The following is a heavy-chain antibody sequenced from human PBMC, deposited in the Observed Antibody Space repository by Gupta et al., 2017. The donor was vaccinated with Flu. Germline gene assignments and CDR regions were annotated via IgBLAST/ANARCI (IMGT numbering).Heavy chain of an antibody. J-gene: IGHJ4*02. CDR1: AYIFTSYW. CDR2: VYPGDSDT. Sequence: EVQLEQSGAEVKKPGESLKISCQGSAYIFTSYWIAWVRQMPGKGLEWMGSVYPGDSDTKYSPSFQGQVTISADKSISTAYLQWSSLKASDTAMYFCARLDYQRIDSWGQGTLVTVSS. CDR3: ARLDYQRIDS. D-gene: IGHD4/OR15-4a*01. V-gene: IGHV5-51*03.